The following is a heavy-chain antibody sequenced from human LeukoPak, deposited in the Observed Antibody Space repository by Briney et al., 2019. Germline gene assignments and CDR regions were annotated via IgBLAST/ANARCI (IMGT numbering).Heavy chain of an antibody. V-gene: IGHV1-18*04. CDR1: GYTFTSYG. D-gene: IGHD6-13*01. CDR3: ARDPGIAAAGDYYYYGMDV. Sequence: ASVKVSCKASGYTFTSYGISWVRQAPGQRLEWMGWISAYNGNTNYAQKPQGRVTMTTDTSTSTAYMELRSLRSDDTAVYYCARDPGIAAAGDYYYYGMDVWGKGTTVTVSS. CDR2: ISAYNGNT. J-gene: IGHJ6*04.